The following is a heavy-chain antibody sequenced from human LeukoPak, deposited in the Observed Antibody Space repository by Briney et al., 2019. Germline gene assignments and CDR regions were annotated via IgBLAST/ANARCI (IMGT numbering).Heavy chain of an antibody. V-gene: IGHV4-59*08. D-gene: IGHD4-17*01. CDR3: AGHWRTTVTTFDY. CDR1: GGSISSYY. CDR2: IYYSGST. Sequence: SETLSLTCTVSGGSISSYYWSWIRQPPGKGLEWIGYIYYSGSTNYNPSLKSRVTISVDTSKNQFSLKLSSVTAADTAVYYCAGHWRTTVTTFDYWGLGTLVTVSS. J-gene: IGHJ4*02.